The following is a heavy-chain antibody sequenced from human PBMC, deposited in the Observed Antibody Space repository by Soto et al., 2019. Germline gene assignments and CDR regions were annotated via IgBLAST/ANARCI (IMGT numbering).Heavy chain of an antibody. J-gene: IGHJ4*02. CDR3: AKSGLRWEKYNDY. CDR2: ISGNGGST. V-gene: IGHV3-23*01. CDR1: GFTFSVYA. D-gene: IGHD4-17*01. Sequence: PGGSLRLSCGASGFTFSVYAMTWVRQAPGKGLEWVSAISGNGGSTYYADSVKGRFTISRDNSKNTLYLQMNSLRAEDTAVYYCAKSGLRWEKYNDYWGQGTLVTVSS.